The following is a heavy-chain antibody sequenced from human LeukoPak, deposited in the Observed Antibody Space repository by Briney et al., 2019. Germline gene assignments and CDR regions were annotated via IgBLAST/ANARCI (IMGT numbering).Heavy chain of an antibody. Sequence: SETLSLTCTVSGGSISSSSYYWGWIRQPPGKGREWIGSLYYSGHIFYNPSLKSRVTISVDTSKNRFSLKLSSVTAADTAVYYCARGYGSSGYPFDYWGQGTLVTVSS. V-gene: IGHV4-39*01. J-gene: IGHJ4*02. CDR2: LYYSGHI. CDR1: GGSISSSSYY. D-gene: IGHD3-22*01. CDR3: ARGYGSSGYPFDY.